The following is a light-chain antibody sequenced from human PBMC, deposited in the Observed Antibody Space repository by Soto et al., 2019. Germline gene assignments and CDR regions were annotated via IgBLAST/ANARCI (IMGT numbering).Light chain of an antibody. J-gene: IGKJ2*01. CDR2: GAS. V-gene: IGKV3-20*01. Sequence: EIVLTQSPGTLSLSPGEIATISCRASQSVSSSYLAWYQQKPGQAPRLLIYGASSRATGIPDRFSGSGSGTDFTLTISRLEPEDCAVYYCQQYGSSPPYTFGQGTKLEIK. CDR1: QSVSSSY. CDR3: QQYGSSPPYT.